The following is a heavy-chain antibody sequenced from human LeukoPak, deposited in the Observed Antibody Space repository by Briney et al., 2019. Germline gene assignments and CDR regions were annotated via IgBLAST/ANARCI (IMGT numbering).Heavy chain of an antibody. CDR2: MNPNSGNT. CDR1: GYTSTSYD. V-gene: IGHV1-8*01. Sequence: ASVKVSCKASGYTSTSYDINWVRQATGQGLEWMGWMNPNSGNTGYAQKFQGRVTMTRNTSISTAYMELSSLRSEDTAVYYCARARGGYDGIDYWGQGTLVTVSS. J-gene: IGHJ4*02. CDR3: ARARGGYDGIDY. D-gene: IGHD5-12*01.